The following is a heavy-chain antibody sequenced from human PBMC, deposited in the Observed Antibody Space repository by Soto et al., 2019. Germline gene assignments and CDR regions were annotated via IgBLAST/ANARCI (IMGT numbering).Heavy chain of an antibody. CDR2: IYYSVTT. D-gene: IGHD6-13*01. V-gene: IGHV4-59*01. CDR3: ARDRRGGIKAFDN. CDR1: SASISTYY. J-gene: IGHJ4*02. Sequence: PSESLSLTCTVSSASISTYYWSWIRQPPGNGLYCVGSIYYSVTTAXXASLEGRXXRSVDTSKDHXSLKLRAVTAAYAALXYCARDRRGGIKAFDNWCQGALVTVSS.